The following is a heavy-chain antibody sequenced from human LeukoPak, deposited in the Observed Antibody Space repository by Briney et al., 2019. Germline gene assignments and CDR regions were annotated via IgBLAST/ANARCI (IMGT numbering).Heavy chain of an antibody. J-gene: IGHJ4*02. Sequence: SETLSLTCAVYGGSFSGYYWSWIRQPPGKGLEWIGSIYYSGSTYYNPSLKSRVTKSVNTSKNQFSLKLSSVTAADTAVYYCARQDLAYYFDYWGQGTLVTVSS. V-gene: IGHV4-34*01. CDR3: ARQDLAYYFDY. CDR2: IYYSGST. CDR1: GGSFSGYY.